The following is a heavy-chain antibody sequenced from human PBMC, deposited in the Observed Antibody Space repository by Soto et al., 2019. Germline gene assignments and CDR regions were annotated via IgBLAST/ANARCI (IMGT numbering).Heavy chain of an antibody. J-gene: IGHJ4*02. D-gene: IGHD2-15*01. CDR1: GFTFSSDW. CDR2: INSDGSST. Sequence: EVQPVESGGGLVQPGGSLRLSCAASGFTFSSDWMHWVRQAPGKGLVRVSRINSDGSSTSYADSVKGRFTISRDNAKNTLYLQMNSLRAEDTAVYYCASTVVTGYWGQGTPVTVSS. V-gene: IGHV3-74*01. CDR3: ASTVVTGY.